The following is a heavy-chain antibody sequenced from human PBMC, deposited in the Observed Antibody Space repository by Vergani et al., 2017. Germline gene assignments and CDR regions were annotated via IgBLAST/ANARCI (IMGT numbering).Heavy chain of an antibody. D-gene: IGHD6-19*01. V-gene: IGHV3-30*04. CDR3: ARAGAVADPDY. CDR2: ISYDGSNK. CDR1: GFTFSSYA. Sequence: QVQLVESGGGVVQPGRSLRLSCAASGFTFSSYAMHWVRQAPGKGLEWVAVISYDGSNKYSADSVKGRFTISRDNSKNTLYLQMNSLRAEDTAVYSCARAGAVADPDYWGQGTLVTVSS. J-gene: IGHJ4*02.